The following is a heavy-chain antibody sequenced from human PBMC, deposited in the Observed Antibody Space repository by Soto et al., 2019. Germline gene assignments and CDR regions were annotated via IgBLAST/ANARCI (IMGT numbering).Heavy chain of an antibody. J-gene: IGHJ4*02. CDR1: GGSTSSYY. CDR2: NAYSGST. V-gene: IGHV4-59*08. Sequence: QVQLQESGPGLVKPSETLSLTCTVPGGSTSSYYWSWLRQPPGKGLEWIGYNAYSGSTDYNPPLQGRVTISVDTPKNQLSRKLSSATAADTAVYYCARHGGSYSFDYWGQGTLVTVSS. CDR3: ARHGGSYSFDY. D-gene: IGHD1-26*01.